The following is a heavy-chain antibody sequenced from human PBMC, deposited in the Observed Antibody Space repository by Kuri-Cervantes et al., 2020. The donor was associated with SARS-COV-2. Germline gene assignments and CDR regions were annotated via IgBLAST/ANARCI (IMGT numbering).Heavy chain of an antibody. D-gene: IGHD1-26*01. CDR1: GFTFSSYS. J-gene: IGHJ4*02. V-gene: IGHV3-21*01. CDR2: ISSSSSYI. Sequence: GESLKISCAASGFTFSSYSMNWVRQAPGKGLEWVSSISSSSSYIYYADSVKGRFTISRDNAKNSLYLQMNSLRAEDTAVYYCAKDPRQNSGSYYDIDYWGQGTLVT. CDR3: AKDPRQNSGSYYDIDY.